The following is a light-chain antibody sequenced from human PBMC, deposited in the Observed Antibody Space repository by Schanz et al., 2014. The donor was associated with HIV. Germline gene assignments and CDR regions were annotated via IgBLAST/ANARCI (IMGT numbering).Light chain of an antibody. CDR2: GAS. CDR3: QYFGNSGGT. Sequence: EIVLTQSPGTLSLPPGERATLSCRASQSVSSSYLAWYQEKPGQTPRLLIYGASNRATGIPDRFSGSGSGTDFTLTITGLEPEDFAVYYCQYFGNSGGTFGGGTKVEIK. CDR1: QSVSSSY. J-gene: IGKJ4*01. V-gene: IGKV3-20*01.